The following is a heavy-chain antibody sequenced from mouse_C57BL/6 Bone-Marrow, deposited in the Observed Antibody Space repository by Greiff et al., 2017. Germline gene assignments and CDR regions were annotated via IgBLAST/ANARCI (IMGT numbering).Heavy chain of an antibody. CDR2: IYPGGGYT. J-gene: IGHJ1*03. CDR1: GYTFTNYW. CDR3: ARATTVVAHWYFDV. Sequence: VQVVESGAELVRPGTSVKMSCKASGYTFTNYWIGWAKQRPGHGLEWIGDIYPGGGYTNYNEKFKGKATLTADKSSSTAYMQLSSLTSEDSAIYYCARATTVVAHWYFDVWGTGTTVTVSS. D-gene: IGHD1-1*01. V-gene: IGHV1-63*01.